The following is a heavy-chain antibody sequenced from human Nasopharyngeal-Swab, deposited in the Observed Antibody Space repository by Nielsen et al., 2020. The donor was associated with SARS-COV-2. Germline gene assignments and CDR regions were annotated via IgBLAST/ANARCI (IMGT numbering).Heavy chain of an antibody. J-gene: IGHJ6*03. CDR3: ARQNVLKHLEWTSTFYSYRIDV. Sequence: ETLSLTCTVSGDSMITNSWIWIRQPPGKGLEWIGYIYYNGRTNYTPSLKSRVTVSLDTSRNQFSLKLDSVTAADTATYYCARQNVLKHLEWTSTFYSYRIDVWGKGTTVTVSS. CDR1: GDSMITNS. CDR2: IYYNGRT. V-gene: IGHV4-59*08. D-gene: IGHD2/OR15-2a*01.